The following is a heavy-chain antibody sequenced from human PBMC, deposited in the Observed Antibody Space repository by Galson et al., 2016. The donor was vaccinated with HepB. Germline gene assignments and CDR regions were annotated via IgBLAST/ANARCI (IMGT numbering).Heavy chain of an antibody. CDR1: GFTLSGSS. Sequence: SLRLSCAASGFTLSGSSMHWVRQPSGKGLEWVGRIRSKANNYATGFAASVKGRFTISRDDSKDTVYLQMNSLKTEDTAVYYCTRVIQQLGKDYYNTMDVWGQGTTLIVSS. V-gene: IGHV3-73*01. D-gene: IGHD6-13*01. J-gene: IGHJ6*02. CDR3: TRVIQQLGKDYYNTMDV. CDR2: IRSKANNYAT.